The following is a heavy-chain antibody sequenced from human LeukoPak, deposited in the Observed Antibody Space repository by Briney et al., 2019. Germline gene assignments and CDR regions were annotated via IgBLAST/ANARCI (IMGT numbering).Heavy chain of an antibody. CDR1: GFTVSRND. CDR2: IDYDGSIT. D-gene: IGHD1-7*01. CDR3: VKDLGGNYDY. J-gene: IGHJ4*02. V-gene: IGHV3-74*01. Sequence: GGSLRLSCAASGFTVSRNDMSWVRQAPGKGLVWVSRIDYDGSITNYADSVKGRFTISRDNARNTLYLQMNSLRVDDTAVYYCVKDLGGNYDYWGQGTLVTVSS.